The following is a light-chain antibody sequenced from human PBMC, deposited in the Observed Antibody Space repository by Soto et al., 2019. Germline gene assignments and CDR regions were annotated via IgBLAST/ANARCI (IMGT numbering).Light chain of an antibody. CDR2: GAS. CDR1: QSVSSSY. Sequence: EIVLTQSTGTLSLSPGERATLSCRASQSVSSSYLAWYQQKPGNAPRLLIYGASSRATGIPDRFSDSGSWTDFTLNISRLEPEDFGVYYCQQYGRPHWVTFAGGTKEEIK. CDR3: QQYGRPHWVT. J-gene: IGKJ4*01. V-gene: IGKV3-20*01.